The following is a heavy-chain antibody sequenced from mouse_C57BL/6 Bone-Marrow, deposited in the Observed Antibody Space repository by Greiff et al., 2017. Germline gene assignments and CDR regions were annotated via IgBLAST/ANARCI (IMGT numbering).Heavy chain of an antibody. CDR2: IDPEDGDT. V-gene: IGHV14-1*01. Sequence: EVQLQESGAELVRPGASVKLSCTASGFNIKDYYMHWVKQRPEQGLEWIGRIDPEDGDTEYAPKFQGKATMTADTSSNPAYLQLSSLTSKDTAVYYCTTYYYCSSLYYYAMDYWGQGTSVTVSS. J-gene: IGHJ4*01. CDR1: GFNIKDYY. CDR3: TTYYYCSSLYYYAMDY. D-gene: IGHD1-1*01.